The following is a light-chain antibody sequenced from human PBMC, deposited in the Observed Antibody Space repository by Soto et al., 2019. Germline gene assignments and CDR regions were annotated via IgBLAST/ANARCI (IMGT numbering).Light chain of an antibody. CDR3: XQXGSPSWTSWT. CDR1: QSVTNNY. CDR2: GAS. J-gene: IGKJ1*01. V-gene: IGKV3-20*01. Sequence: EIVLTQSPGTLSLSPGERATLSCRASQSVTNNYLSWYQHKPGQAPRLLIYGASNRATGIPDRFSGTGSGTXFXLXXXXXXXEDFAVYYXXQXGSPSWTSWTFGQGTKVEIK.